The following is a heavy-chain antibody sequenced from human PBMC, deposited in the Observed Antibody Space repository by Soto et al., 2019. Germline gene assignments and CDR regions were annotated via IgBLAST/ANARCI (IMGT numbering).Heavy chain of an antibody. V-gene: IGHV3-7*05. J-gene: IGHJ6*02. CDR3: TSDRRSIYVGSYYYNGMAV. CDR1: GFTFSNYW. Sequence: EVQLVESGGGLVQPGGSLRLSCAASGFTFSNYWMTWVRQAPGKGLEWVANVKQDGSEKYHVAAVKGRFTISRDNAKNSISPQMNRLRAEDTAVYYCTSDRRSIYVGSYYYNGMAVWGQGTTVAVSS. D-gene: IGHD1-26*01. CDR2: VKQDGSEK.